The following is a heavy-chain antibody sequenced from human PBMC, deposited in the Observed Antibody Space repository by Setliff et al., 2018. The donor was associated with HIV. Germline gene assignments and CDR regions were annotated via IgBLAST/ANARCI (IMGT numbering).Heavy chain of an antibody. D-gene: IGHD6-19*01. J-gene: IGHJ4*02. CDR2: IYQTGST. CDR1: GYSISSGYY. V-gene: IGHV4-38-2*02. CDR3: GRQAWDHQSSGYFVDY. Sequence: SETLSLTCTVSGYSISSGYYWGWIRQPPGKGLEWIGSIYQTGSTNFNPSLKSRVTVSLDMSKNQFSLKLTSVTAADTAVYYCGRQAWDHQSSGYFVDYWGQGTLVTVSS.